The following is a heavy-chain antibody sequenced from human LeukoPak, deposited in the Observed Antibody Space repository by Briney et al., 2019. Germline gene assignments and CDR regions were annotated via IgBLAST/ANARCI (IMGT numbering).Heavy chain of an antibody. CDR2: IKSKTDGGTT. CDR1: GFTFSNAW. J-gene: IGHJ4*02. V-gene: IGHV3-15*01. CDR3: TTRRGYSYGSPHY. Sequence: VGSLRLSCAASGFTFSNAWMSWVRQAPGKGLEWVGRIKSKTDGGTTDYAAPVKGRFTISRDDSKNTLYLQMNSLKTEDTAVYYCTTRRGYSYGSPHYWGQGTLVTVSS. D-gene: IGHD5-18*01.